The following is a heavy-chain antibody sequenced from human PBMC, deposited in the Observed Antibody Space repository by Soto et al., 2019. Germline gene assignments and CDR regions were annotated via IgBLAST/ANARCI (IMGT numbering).Heavy chain of an antibody. D-gene: IGHD3-22*01. CDR1: GDSISSYY. Sequence: QVQLQESGPGLVKPSETLSLTCAVSGDSISSYYCMWIRQPPGKGLESIGYLYYGRSANYNPSLRXRXTXSXXPSTNQCSLTLSSTTAADTAVYYCALRSMAVVPEYWGQGTLVTVSS. CDR2: LYYGRSA. J-gene: IGHJ4*02. CDR3: ALRSMAVVPEY. V-gene: IGHV4-59*01.